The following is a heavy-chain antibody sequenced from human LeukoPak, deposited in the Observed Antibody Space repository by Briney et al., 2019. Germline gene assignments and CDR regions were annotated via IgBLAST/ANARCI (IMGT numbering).Heavy chain of an antibody. J-gene: IGHJ4*02. V-gene: IGHV1-69*13. CDR3: ARVDTSDPSDY. D-gene: IGHD5-18*01. Sequence: SVKVSCQASRGTFSSYAISWVRQAPGQGLEWMGGIIPIFGTANYAQKFQGRVTITADESTSTAYMELGSLRSEDTAVYYCARVDTSDPSDYWGQGTLVTVSS. CDR2: IIPIFGTA. CDR1: RGTFSSYA.